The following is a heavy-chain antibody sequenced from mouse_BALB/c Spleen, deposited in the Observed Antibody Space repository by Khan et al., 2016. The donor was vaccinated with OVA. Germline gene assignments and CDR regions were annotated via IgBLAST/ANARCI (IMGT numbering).Heavy chain of an antibody. Sequence: EVELVESGGGLVKPGGSLKLSCAASGFTFSSYTMSWVRQTPEKMLEWVATISSGGTYTYYPDSVKGRFTISRDNAKNTLYRQISSLKSEDTAMYYCTRDGNYAHWYFDGWGAGTTVTVSS. CDR3: TRDGNYAHWYFDG. D-gene: IGHD2-1*01. CDR2: ISSGGTYT. CDR1: GFTFSSYT. J-gene: IGHJ1*01. V-gene: IGHV5-6-4*01.